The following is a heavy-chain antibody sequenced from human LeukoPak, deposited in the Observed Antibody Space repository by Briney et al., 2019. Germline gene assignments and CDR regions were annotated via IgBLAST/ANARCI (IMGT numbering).Heavy chain of an antibody. Sequence: GGSLRLSCTASGFTFGDYAMSWFRQAPGKGLEWVGFIRSKAYGGTTEYAASVKGRFTISRDDSKSIAYLQMNSLKTEDTAVYYCTRDGIVVVTAIPAKDYYHYGMDVWGQGTTVTVSS. CDR1: GFTFGDYA. CDR2: IRSKAYGGTT. V-gene: IGHV3-49*03. J-gene: IGHJ6*02. D-gene: IGHD2-21*02. CDR3: TRDGIVVVTAIPAKDYYHYGMDV.